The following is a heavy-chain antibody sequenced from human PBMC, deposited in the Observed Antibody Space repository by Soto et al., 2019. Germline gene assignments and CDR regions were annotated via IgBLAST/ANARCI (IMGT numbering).Heavy chain of an antibody. CDR1: NGSISSAIYY. D-gene: IGHD3-10*01. J-gene: IGHJ5*02. CDR2: IYHSGST. Sequence: SEALSLTCTVSNGSISSAIYYWGWIRQPPGKGLEWIGSIYHSGSTYYNPSLQGRVTISVDTSKNQFSLKLSSVTAADTAVYFCAGRSSLASVQVYFGEISNYNWFDPWGQGTLV. V-gene: IGHV4-39*01. CDR3: AGRSSLASVQVYFGEISNYNWFDP.